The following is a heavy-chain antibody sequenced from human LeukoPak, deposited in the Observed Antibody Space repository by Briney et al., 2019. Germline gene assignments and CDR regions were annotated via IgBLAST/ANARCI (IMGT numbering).Heavy chain of an antibody. CDR2: IYTSGST. D-gene: IGHD6-13*01. Sequence: SETLSLTCTVSGGSISSSSYYWGWIRQPAGKGLEWIGRIYTSGSTNYNPSLKSRVTMSVDTSKNQFSLKLSSVTAADTAVYYCARERAGYSSRYDAFDTWGQGTMVTVSS. J-gene: IGHJ3*02. V-gene: IGHV4-61*02. CDR1: GGSISSSSYY. CDR3: ARERAGYSSRYDAFDT.